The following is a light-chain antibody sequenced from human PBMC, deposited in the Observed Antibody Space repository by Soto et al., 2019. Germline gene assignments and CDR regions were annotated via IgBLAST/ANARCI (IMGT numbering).Light chain of an antibody. CDR2: GAS. V-gene: IGKV3-20*01. J-gene: IGKJ5*01. CDR1: QSVSSNY. CDR3: QHYDSSPPYT. Sequence: EIVLTQSPGTLSLSPGERATLSCRASQSVSSNYLAWYQLKPGQAPRLLIYGASSRATGIPDRFSGSGSGTDFTLTISRLEPEDSAVYYCQHYDSSPPYTFGQGTRLEIK.